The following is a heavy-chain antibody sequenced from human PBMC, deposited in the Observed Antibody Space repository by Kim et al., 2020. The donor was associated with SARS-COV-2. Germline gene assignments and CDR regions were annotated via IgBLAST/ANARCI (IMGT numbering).Heavy chain of an antibody. Sequence: SETLSLTCTVSGGSISSSNFYWGWIRQPPGKGLEWIASIHYSGYTHYIPSLRSRVTISVDMPKNQFSLNVNSVTVADTAVYYFAAPIPRIDYWGQGLLVT. D-gene: IGHD5-12*01. V-gene: IGHV4-39*01. CDR1: GGSISSSNFY. CDR3: AAPIPRIDY. J-gene: IGHJ4*02. CDR2: IHYSGYT.